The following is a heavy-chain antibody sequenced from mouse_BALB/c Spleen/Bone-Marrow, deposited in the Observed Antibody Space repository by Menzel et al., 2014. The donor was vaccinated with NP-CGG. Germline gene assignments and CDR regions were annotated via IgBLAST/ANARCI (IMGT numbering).Heavy chain of an antibody. CDR2: IHYSGGA. J-gene: IGHJ2*01. CDR1: GYSITSGYT. CDR3: ARGGLDFDY. D-gene: IGHD3-3*01. V-gene: IGHV3-1*02. Sequence: EVQLVESGPDLVRPSQSLSLTCTVTGYSITSGYTWHWIRQFPGNKLEWMGVIHYSGGANYNPSLKSRISITRDTSKNHYFLQLKSVTTEDTATYCCARGGLDFDYWGQGTTLTVSS.